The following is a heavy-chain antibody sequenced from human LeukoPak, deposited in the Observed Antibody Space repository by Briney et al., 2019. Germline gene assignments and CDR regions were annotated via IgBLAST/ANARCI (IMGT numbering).Heavy chain of an antibody. D-gene: IGHD3-16*01. V-gene: IGHV1-18*01. CDR3: AKDLESWKFGYGHYYFDY. CDR1: GYTFTSYG. J-gene: IGHJ4*02. Sequence: ASVKVSCKASGYTFTSYGISWVRQAPGQGLEWMGWISAYNGNTSYAQKLQGRVTMTTDTSTSTAYMELRSLRSDDTAVYYCAKDLESWKFGYGHYYFDYWGQGTLVTVSS. CDR2: ISAYNGNT.